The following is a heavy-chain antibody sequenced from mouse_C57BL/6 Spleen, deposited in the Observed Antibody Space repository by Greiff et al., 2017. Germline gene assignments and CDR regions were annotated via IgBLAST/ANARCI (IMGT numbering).Heavy chain of an antibody. CDR1: GFTFSSYA. Sequence: EVKLMESGGGLVKPGGSLKLSCAASGFTFSSYAMSWVRQTPEKRLEWVATISDGGSYTYYPDNGKGRFTISRDNAKNNLYLQMSHLKSEDTAMYYCARDGYYGSSLYYFDYWGQGTTLTVAS. CDR2: ISDGGSYT. J-gene: IGHJ2*01. V-gene: IGHV5-4*01. CDR3: ARDGYYGSSLYYFDY. D-gene: IGHD1-1*01.